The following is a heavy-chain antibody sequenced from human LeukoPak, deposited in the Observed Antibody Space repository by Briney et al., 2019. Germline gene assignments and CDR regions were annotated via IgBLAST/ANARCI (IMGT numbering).Heavy chain of an antibody. D-gene: IGHD5-12*01. CDR2: IWYDGSNK. J-gene: IGHJ4*02. CDR1: GFTFNSYG. V-gene: IGHV3-33*01. CDR3: ARGPRGYDVLLSFDY. Sequence: PGRSLRLSCAASGFTFNSYGMHWVRQAPGKGLEWVAVIWYDGSNKYYADSVKGRFTISRDNSKNTLYLQMNSLRAEDTAVYYCARGPRGYDVLLSFDYWGQGTLVTVSS.